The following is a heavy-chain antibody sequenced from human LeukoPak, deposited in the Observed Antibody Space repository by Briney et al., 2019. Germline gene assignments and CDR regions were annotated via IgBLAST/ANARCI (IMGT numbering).Heavy chain of an antibody. CDR2: MNPNTGDT. CDR1: GYSFTSYD. J-gene: IGHJ4*02. CDR3: TRGGEILTHYKHIDY. V-gene: IGHV1-8*01. D-gene: IGHD3-9*01. Sequence: ASVKVSCKASGYSFTSYDINWVRQATGQGLELMGYMNPNTGDTGVTQKFQGRVTMTRDPSINTAYMELTSLRSEDTAVYFCTRGGEILTHYKHIDYWGRGTLVTVSS.